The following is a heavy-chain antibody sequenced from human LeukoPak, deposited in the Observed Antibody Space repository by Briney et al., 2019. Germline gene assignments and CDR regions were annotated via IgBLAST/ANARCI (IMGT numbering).Heavy chain of an antibody. CDR2: VYSDGSDS. CDR3: TRGANWAFDY. CDR1: GFTFNTYP. D-gene: IGHD1-1*01. V-gene: IGHV3-74*01. J-gene: IGHJ4*02. Sequence: PGGSLRLSCTASGFTFNTYPMHWVRQAPGKGLVWDSRVYSDGSDSRHADSVKGRFTISRDNAKNTLYLQMNSLRVEDTAVYYCTRGANWAFDYWGQGTLVTVSS.